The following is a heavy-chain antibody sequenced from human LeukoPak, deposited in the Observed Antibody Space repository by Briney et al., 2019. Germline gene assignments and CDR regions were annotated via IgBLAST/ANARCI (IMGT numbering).Heavy chain of an antibody. D-gene: IGHD5-12*01. CDR2: ISAYNGNT. CDR1: GYTFTSYG. CDR3: ARTVEIVATSTSYFGY. V-gene: IGHV1-18*01. Sequence: ASVKVSCKASGYTFTSYGISWGPEAPGQGLKGMGWISAYNGNTNYAQKLQGRVTTTTDTSTSTAYKELRSLRSDDTAVYYCARTVEIVATSTSYFGYWGQGNLVTVSS. J-gene: IGHJ4*02.